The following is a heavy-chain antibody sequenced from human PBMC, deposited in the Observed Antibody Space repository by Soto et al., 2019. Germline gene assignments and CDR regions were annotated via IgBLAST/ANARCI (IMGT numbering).Heavy chain of an antibody. J-gene: IGHJ5*02. CDR1: GDTFTRYG. CDR2: ISAYNGNI. CDR3: ARVENSGYDWLTWFDP. V-gene: IGHV1-18*04. Sequence: ASAKVSCASSGDTFTRYGNSLVRQAPAQGLEWMGCISAYNGNINYAQKLQGRVTMTTDTSTSTAYMELRSLRSDDTGVYFCARVENSGYDWLTWFDPWGQGTLVTGSS. D-gene: IGHD5-12*01.